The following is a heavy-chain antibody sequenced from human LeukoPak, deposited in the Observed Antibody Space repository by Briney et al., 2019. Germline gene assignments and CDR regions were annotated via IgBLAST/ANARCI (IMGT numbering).Heavy chain of an antibody. CDR1: GFTFGSYA. CDR3: ARGIGYYYGSGSYSDY. V-gene: IGHV3-30-3*01. D-gene: IGHD3-10*01. CDR2: ISYDGSNK. Sequence: GRSLRLSCAASGFTFGSYAMHWVRQAPGKGLEWVAVISYDGSNKYYADSVKGRFTISRDNSKNTLYLQMNSLRAEDTAVYYCARGIGYYYGSGSYSDYWGQGTLVTVSS. J-gene: IGHJ4*02.